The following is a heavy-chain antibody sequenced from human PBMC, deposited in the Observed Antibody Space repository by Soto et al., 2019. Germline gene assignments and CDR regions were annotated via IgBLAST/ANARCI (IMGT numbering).Heavy chain of an antibody. V-gene: IGHV3-30*18. D-gene: IGHD3-22*01. CDR2: ISYDGSNK. CDR1: GFTFSSYG. CDR3: AKEMYYYDSSGPN. Sequence: SLRLSCAASGFTFSSYGMHWVRQVPGKGLEWVAVISYDGSNKYYADSVKGRFTISRDNSKNTLYLQMNSLRAEDTAVYYCAKEMYYYDSSGPNWGQGTLVTVSS. J-gene: IGHJ4*02.